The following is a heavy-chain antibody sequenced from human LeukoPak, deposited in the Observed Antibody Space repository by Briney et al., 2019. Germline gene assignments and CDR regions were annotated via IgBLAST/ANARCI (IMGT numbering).Heavy chain of an antibody. Sequence: PSETLSLTCTLSGRSISSGGYYWSWIRRHPGKGLEWIGYIYYSGSTYYNRSLKSRVTKSVDTSKNQFSLKLSSVTAADTAVYYCARSYGDYVSKSAETQYYYYYGMDVWGQGTTVTVSS. CDR1: GRSISSGGYY. V-gene: IGHV4-31*03. CDR2: IYYSGST. D-gene: IGHD4-17*01. J-gene: IGHJ6*02. CDR3: ARSYGDYVSKSAETQYYYYYGMDV.